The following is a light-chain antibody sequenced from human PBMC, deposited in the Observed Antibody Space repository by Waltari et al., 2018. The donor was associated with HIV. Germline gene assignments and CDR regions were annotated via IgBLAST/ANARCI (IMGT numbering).Light chain of an antibody. CDR3: SSYSDTSNSI. Sequence: QSALTQPPSASGSPGQSVAISCSGTSSDIGSYHYVSWYQHHPGKAPKLLIYEVTKRPAGVPDRFSGSKSGNTASLIVSGLQAEDEADYYCSSYSDTSNSIFGGGTELTVL. CDR2: EVT. V-gene: IGLV2-8*01. CDR1: SSDIGSYHY. J-gene: IGLJ2*01.